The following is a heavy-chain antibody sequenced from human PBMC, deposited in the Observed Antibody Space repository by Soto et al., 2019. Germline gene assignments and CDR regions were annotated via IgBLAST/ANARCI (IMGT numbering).Heavy chain of an antibody. D-gene: IGHD3-3*01. V-gene: IGHV3-30-3*01. CDR1: GFTFSSYA. J-gene: IGHJ6*02. CDR2: ISYDGSNK. CDR3: ARPLFWSGYYISGVGYGRDV. Sequence: PGGSLRLSCAASGFTFSSYAMHWVRQAPGKGLEWVAVISYDGSNKYYADSVKGRFTISRDNSKNTLYLQMNSLRAEDTAVYYCARPLFWSGYYISGVGYGRDVWGQGTTVTVSS.